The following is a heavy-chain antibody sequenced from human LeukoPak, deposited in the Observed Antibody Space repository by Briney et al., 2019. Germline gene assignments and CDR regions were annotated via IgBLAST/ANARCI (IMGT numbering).Heavy chain of an antibody. V-gene: IGHV5-51*01. Sequence: GESLKISCKASGYRFTEFWIAWVRRTPGKGLEWMGIIYPGDSDVRYSPSFQGQVTISADKSTKTAHLQWNNLKASDTGMYYCAGTEDIVSAFGIWGQGTMVTVSS. D-gene: IGHD2-15*01. CDR2: IYPGDSDV. J-gene: IGHJ3*02. CDR1: GYRFTEFW. CDR3: AGTEDIVSAFGI.